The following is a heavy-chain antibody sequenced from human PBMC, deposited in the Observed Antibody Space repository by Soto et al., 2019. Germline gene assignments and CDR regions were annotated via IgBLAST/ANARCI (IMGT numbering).Heavy chain of an antibody. CDR3: VRYCSTTLCNGVATRTFDY. Sequence: VGSLRLSCAASRFTFSTYEMNWVRQAPGKGLEWVSYISSSGYTVYYADSVKGRFTISRDNTRNSLYLQMNSLRDEDTALYYCVRYCSTTLCNGVATRTFDYWGQGTLVTVSS. CDR1: RFTFSTYE. D-gene: IGHD2-2*01. J-gene: IGHJ4*02. CDR2: ISSSGYTV. V-gene: IGHV3-48*03.